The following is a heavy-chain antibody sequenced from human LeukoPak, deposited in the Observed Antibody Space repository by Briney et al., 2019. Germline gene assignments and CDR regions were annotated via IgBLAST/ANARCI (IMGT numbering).Heavy chain of an antibody. CDR2: ISWNSGSI. V-gene: IGHV3-9*01. CDR3: AKDRSEQWLVPDDY. Sequence: GGSLRLSCAASGFTLDDYAMHWVRQAPGKGLEWVSGISWNSGSIGYADSVKGRFTISRDNAKNSLYLQMNSLRAEDTALYYCAKDRSEQWLVPDDYWGQGTLVTVSS. CDR1: GFTLDDYA. D-gene: IGHD6-19*01. J-gene: IGHJ4*02.